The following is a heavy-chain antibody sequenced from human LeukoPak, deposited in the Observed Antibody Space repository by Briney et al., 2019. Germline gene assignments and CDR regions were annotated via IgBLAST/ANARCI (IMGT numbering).Heavy chain of an antibody. Sequence: GGSLRLSCAASGFTFSDYYMSWIRQAPGKGLEWVSYISSSGSTIYYADSVKGRFTISRGNAKNSLYLQMNSLRAEDTAVYYCARDRGRYYDSSGERLGYWGQGTLVTVSS. D-gene: IGHD3-22*01. CDR3: ARDRGRYYDSSGERLGY. V-gene: IGHV3-11*01. CDR1: GFTFSDYY. CDR2: ISSSGSTI. J-gene: IGHJ4*02.